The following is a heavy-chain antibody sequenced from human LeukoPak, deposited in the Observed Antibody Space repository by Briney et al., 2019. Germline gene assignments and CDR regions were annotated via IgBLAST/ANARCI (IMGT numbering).Heavy chain of an antibody. Sequence: GASVKVSCKASGGTFSSYAISWVRQAPGQGLEWMGGIIPIFGTANYAQKFQGRVTITTDESTSTAYMELSRLRSDDTAVYYCARARAYYMDVWGKGTTVTVSS. CDR2: IIPIFGTA. V-gene: IGHV1-69*05. J-gene: IGHJ6*03. CDR3: ARARAYYMDV. D-gene: IGHD3-10*01. CDR1: GGTFSSYA.